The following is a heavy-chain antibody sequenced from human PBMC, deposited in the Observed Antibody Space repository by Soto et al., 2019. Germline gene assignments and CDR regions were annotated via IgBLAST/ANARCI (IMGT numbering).Heavy chain of an antibody. V-gene: IGHV3-23*01. J-gene: IGHJ4*02. Sequence: EVQLLDSGGGLVEPGGSLRLSCAASGFTFSNYAMTWVRQAPGQGLEWVSVISGNSGTTYYADSVMGRFTISRDNSKNTLYLLMNSLRAEYTAVYYCAKGPLGVERPNYYFDYWGQGTLVTVSS. CDR2: ISGNSGTT. CDR3: AKGPLGVERPNYYFDY. D-gene: IGHD2-15*01. CDR1: GFTFSNYA.